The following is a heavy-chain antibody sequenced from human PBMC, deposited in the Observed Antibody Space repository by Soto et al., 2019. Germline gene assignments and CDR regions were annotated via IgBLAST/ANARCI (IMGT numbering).Heavy chain of an antibody. CDR2: INHSGST. V-gene: IGHV4-34*01. CDR3: ASSRGITIFGVVIIPPPDY. D-gene: IGHD3-3*01. J-gene: IGHJ4*02. CDR1: GGSFSDYY. Sequence: PSETLSLTCAVYGGSFSDYYWSWIRQPPGKGLEWIGQINHSGSTNYNPSLKSRVTISVDTSKNQFSLKLSSVTAADTAVYYCASSRGITIFGVVIIPPPDYWGQGTLVTVSS.